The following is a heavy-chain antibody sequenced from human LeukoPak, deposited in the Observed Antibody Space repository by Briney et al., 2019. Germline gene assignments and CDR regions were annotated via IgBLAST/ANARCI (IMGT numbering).Heavy chain of an antibody. CDR2: IYYSGST. V-gene: IGHV4-59*01. Sequence: SETLSLTCTVSGGSISSYYWSWIRQPPGKGLEWIGYIYYSGSTNYNPSLKSRVTISVDTSKNQFSLKLSSVTAADTAVYYCSFSSGYYYGAFDIWGQGTMVTVSS. J-gene: IGHJ3*02. D-gene: IGHD3-22*01. CDR1: GGSISSYY. CDR3: SFSSGYYYGAFDI.